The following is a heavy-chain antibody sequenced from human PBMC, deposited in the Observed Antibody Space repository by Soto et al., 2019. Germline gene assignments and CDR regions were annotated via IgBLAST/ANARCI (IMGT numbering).Heavy chain of an antibody. V-gene: IGHV2-26*01. CDR2: IFSNDEK. CDR3: ARIPFDDYGDYFYFDY. J-gene: IGHJ4*02. D-gene: IGHD4-17*01. Sequence: ESGPRLVNPTETLTLTCTVSGLSLSNARMGVSWNRQPPGKALEWLAHIFSNDEKSYSTSLKSRLTISKDTSKSQVVLTMTNMDPVDTATYYCARIPFDDYGDYFYFDYWGQGTLVTVSS. CDR1: GLSLSNARMG.